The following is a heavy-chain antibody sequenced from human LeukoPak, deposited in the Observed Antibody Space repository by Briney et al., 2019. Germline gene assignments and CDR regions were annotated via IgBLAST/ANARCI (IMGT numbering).Heavy chain of an antibody. V-gene: IGHV4-59*01. D-gene: IGHD6-13*01. CDR1: GGSISSYY. Sequence: SETLSLTCTVSGGSISSYYWSWIRQPPGKGLEWIGYIYYSGSTNYNPSLKSRVIISVDTSKNQFSLKLSSVTAADTAVYYCASGYSSSWYLDYWGQGTLVTVSS. J-gene: IGHJ4*02. CDR2: IYYSGST. CDR3: ASGYSSSWYLDY.